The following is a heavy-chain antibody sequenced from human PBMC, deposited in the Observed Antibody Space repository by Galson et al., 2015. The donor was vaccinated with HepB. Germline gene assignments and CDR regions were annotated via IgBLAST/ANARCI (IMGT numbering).Heavy chain of an antibody. CDR1: GFTFSSFA. V-gene: IGHV3-23*01. D-gene: IGHD1-26*01. J-gene: IGHJ4*02. CDR3: AKASGWQWELLHYFGY. CDR2: IIASGTST. Sequence: SLRLSCAASGFTFSSFAMYWVRQAPGKGLEWVSGIIASGTSTYYSDSVKGRFRISRDNSKDTLSLQMNSLRAEDTAVYYCAKASGWQWELLHYFGYWGQGILVTVSS.